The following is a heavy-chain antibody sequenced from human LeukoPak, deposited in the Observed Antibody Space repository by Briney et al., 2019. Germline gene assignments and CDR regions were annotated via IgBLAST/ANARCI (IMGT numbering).Heavy chain of an antibody. V-gene: IGHV4-61*01. Sequence: PSETLSLTCTVSGGSIISSSYYWSWIRQPPGKGLEWIGYIYYTGSTSYNPSLKSRVTISMDTSKNQFSLKLSSVTAADSAVYCARSDYSGSGTYTEFDAFDIWGQGPMVTVSS. CDR1: GGSIISSSYY. CDR3: ARSDYSGSGTYTEFDAFDI. D-gene: IGHD3-10*01. J-gene: IGHJ3*02. CDR2: IYYTGST.